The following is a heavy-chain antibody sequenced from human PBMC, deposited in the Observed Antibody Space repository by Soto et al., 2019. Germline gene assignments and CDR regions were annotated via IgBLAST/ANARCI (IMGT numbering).Heavy chain of an antibody. V-gene: IGHV4-59*01. J-gene: IGHJ4*02. CDR2: ISKSGST. CDR3: ARENYWSGFFDY. CDR1: GDAISNYF. D-gene: IGHD3-3*01. Sequence: TLSLTCTVSGDAISNYFWSWIRQAPGKQLEWIGYISKSGSTDNNPSLKGRVAISADTSKNQFSLKLSSVTAADTALYYCARENYWSGFFDYWGQGTPVTVSS.